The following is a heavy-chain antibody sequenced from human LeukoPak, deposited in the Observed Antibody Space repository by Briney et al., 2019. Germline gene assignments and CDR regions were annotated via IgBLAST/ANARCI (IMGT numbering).Heavy chain of an antibody. CDR3: ARGNGHYEYGSGRWWFDP. CDR2: TYYRSKWYY. Sequence: SQTLSLTCAISGDSVSSNSAAWSWIRQSPSRGLEWLGRTYYRSKWYYDYTLSVKSRITINADTSKNQFSLHLNSVTPEDTAVYYCARGNGHYEYGSGRWWFDPWGQGTLVTVSS. D-gene: IGHD3-10*01. J-gene: IGHJ5*02. V-gene: IGHV6-1*01. CDR1: GDSVSSNSAA.